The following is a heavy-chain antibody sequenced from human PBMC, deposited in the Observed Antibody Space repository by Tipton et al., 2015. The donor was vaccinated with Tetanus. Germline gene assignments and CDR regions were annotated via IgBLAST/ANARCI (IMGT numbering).Heavy chain of an antibody. V-gene: IGHV3-53*01. J-gene: IGHJ6*02. CDR3: ARARTTYYYGSGTGGMDV. CDR2: IYSGGST. D-gene: IGHD3-10*01. Sequence: SLILSCAASGFTVSSNYMSWVRQAPGKGLEWVSVIYSGGSTYYADSVKGRFTISRDNSKNTLYLQMNSLRAEDTAVYYCARARTTYYYGSGTGGMDVWGQGTTVTVSS. CDR1: GFTVSSNY.